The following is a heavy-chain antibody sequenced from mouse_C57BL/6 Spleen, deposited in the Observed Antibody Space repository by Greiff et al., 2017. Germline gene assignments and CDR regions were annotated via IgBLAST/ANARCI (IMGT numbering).Heavy chain of an antibody. V-gene: IGHV5-16*01. Sequence: EVQLVESEGGLVQPGSSMKLSCTASGFTFSDYYMDWVRQVPEKGLEWVAKINYGGSSTYYMGNLKGRFIISRDKAKNILYLQMSSLKSEDTATYYCARGQNYEAMDYWGQGTSVTVSS. J-gene: IGHJ4*01. CDR2: INYGGSST. CDR3: ARGQNYEAMDY. CDR1: GFTFSDYY.